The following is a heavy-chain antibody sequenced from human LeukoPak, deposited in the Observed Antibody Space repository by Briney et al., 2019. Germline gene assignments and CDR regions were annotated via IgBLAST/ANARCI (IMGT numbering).Heavy chain of an antibody. CDR3: ARGVAELLWFGEPNYYGMDV. J-gene: IGHJ6*02. D-gene: IGHD3-10*01. CDR1: GYTFTSYG. CDR2: ISAYNGNT. V-gene: IGHV1-18*04. Sequence: ASVKVSCKASGYTFTSYGISWVRQAPGQGLEWMGWISAYNGNTNYAQKLQGRVTMTTDTSTSTAYMELRSLRSDDTAVYYCARGVAELLWFGEPNYYGMDVWGQGTTVTVSS.